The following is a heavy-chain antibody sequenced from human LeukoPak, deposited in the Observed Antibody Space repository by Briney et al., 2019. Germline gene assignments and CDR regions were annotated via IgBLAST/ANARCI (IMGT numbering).Heavy chain of an antibody. Sequence: GGSLGLSCAASGLTFNMYWMTWVRQAPGKGLESVAYINKDGSDKYYVDSVKGRFTVSRDNAKNSLYLQMNSLRAEDTAVYYCARDAGYGGNSDYWGQGTLVTVSS. CDR3: ARDAGYGGNSDY. J-gene: IGHJ4*02. V-gene: IGHV3-7*01. CDR2: INKDGSDK. CDR1: GLTFNMYW. D-gene: IGHD4-23*01.